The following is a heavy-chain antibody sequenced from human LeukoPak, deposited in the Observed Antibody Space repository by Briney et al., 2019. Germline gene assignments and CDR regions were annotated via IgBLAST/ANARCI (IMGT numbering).Heavy chain of an antibody. CDR2: IKQDGSEK. CDR1: GFTFSSYW. J-gene: IGHJ4*02. CDR3: ARATVTVLFDY. D-gene: IGHD4-17*01. V-gene: IGHV3-7*03. Sequence: GGSLRLSCAASGFTFSSYWMSWVRQAPGKGLEWVANIKQDGSEKYFVDSVKGRFTISRDNAKNSLYLQMNSLRAEDTAVYYCARATVTVLFDYWGQGTLVTVSS.